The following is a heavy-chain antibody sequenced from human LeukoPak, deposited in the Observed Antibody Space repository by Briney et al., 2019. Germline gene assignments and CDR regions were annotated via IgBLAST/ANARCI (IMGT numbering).Heavy chain of an antibody. J-gene: IGHJ4*02. CDR2: ISYDGSNK. D-gene: IGHD2-2*01. Sequence: GRSLRLSCAASGFTFSSYAMHWVRQAPGKGLEWVAVISYDGSNKYYADSVKGRFTISRDNSKNTLYLQMNSLRAEDTAVYYCAKEMRVLPAAIFDYWGQGTLVTVSS. CDR1: GFTFSSYA. V-gene: IGHV3-30-3*01. CDR3: AKEMRVLPAAIFDY.